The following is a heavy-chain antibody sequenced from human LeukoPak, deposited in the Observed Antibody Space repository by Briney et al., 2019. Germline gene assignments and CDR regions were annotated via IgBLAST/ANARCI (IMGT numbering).Heavy chain of an antibody. CDR3: ARPVRYILTGYYKRGYYFDY. J-gene: IGHJ4*02. CDR2: INHSGST. Sequence: SETLSLTCAVYGGSFSGYYWSWIRQPPGKGLEWIGEINHSGSTNYNPSLKSRVTISVDTSKNQFSLKLSSVTAADTAVYYCARPVRYILTGYYKRGYYFDYWGQGTLVTVSS. CDR1: GGSFSGYY. V-gene: IGHV4-34*01. D-gene: IGHD3-9*01.